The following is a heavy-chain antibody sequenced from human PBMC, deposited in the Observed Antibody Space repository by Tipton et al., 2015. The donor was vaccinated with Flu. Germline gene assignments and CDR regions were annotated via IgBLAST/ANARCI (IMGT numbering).Heavy chain of an antibody. J-gene: IGHJ4*02. D-gene: IGHD5-12*01. CDR1: GGSISSSRYY. CDR2: IYYSGST. CDR3: ARDYPWLRVFDY. Sequence: TLSLTCTVSGGSISSSRYYWGWIRQPPGKGLEWIGSIYYSGSTYYNPSLKSRVTISVDTSKNQFSLKLSSVTAADTAVYYCARDYPWLRVFDYWGQGTLVTVSS. V-gene: IGHV4-39*07.